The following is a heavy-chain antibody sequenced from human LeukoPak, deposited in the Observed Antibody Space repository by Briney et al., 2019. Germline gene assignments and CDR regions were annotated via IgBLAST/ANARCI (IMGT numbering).Heavy chain of an antibody. CDR1: GGTFSSYA. J-gene: IGHJ4*02. Sequence: ASVKVSCKASGGTFSSYAISWVRQAPRQGLEWMGGIIPIFDTADNAQKFQGRLTITADESTSTAYMELSSLRAEDTAVYYCARDLLGSATSYSSGAWDYWGQGTLVTVSS. CDR3: ARDLLGSATSYSSGAWDY. D-gene: IGHD3-9*01. V-gene: IGHV1-69*13. CDR2: IIPIFDTA.